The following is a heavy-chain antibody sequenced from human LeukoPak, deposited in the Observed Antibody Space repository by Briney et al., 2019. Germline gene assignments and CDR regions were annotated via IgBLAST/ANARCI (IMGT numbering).Heavy chain of an antibody. CDR3: ARKNVGYRSGQLDY. D-gene: IGHD6-19*01. V-gene: IGHV4-59*01. Sequence: SETLSLTCTVSGGSISSYYWSWIRQPPGKGLEWVGYIYYSGSTNYNPSLKSRVTISVDTSKNQFSLKLSSVTAADTAVYYCARKNVGYRSGQLDYWGQGTLVTVSS. CDR2: IYYSGST. J-gene: IGHJ4*02. CDR1: GGSISSYY.